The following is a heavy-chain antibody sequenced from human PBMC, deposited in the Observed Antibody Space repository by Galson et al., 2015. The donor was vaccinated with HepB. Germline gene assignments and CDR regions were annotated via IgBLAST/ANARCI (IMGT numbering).Heavy chain of an antibody. CDR2: IYSGGST. CDR3: ATSPGDGLDH. Sequence: SLRLSCAASGFIVSNSDMTWARQAPGKGLQWVSNIYSGGSTYYADSVKGRFTISRDHSKNTLYLQVNSLRAEDTAVYYCATSPGDGLDHWGQGTLVTVSS. J-gene: IGHJ4*02. V-gene: IGHV3-53*01. D-gene: IGHD7-27*01. CDR1: GFIVSNSD.